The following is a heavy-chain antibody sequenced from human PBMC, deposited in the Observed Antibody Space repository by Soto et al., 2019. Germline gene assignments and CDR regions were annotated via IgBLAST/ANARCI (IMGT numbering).Heavy chain of an antibody. CDR1: GFTFSSYW. CDR3: ARSGVYSGPDY. Sequence: EVQLVESGGGLVQPGGYLRLSCAASGFTFSSYWMHWVRQPPGKGLVWVSRINSDGSTTNYADSVKGRFTISRDNAQNTMHLQMNSLRAEDKAVYYCARSGVYSGPDYWGQGTLLTVSS. CDR2: INSDGSTT. V-gene: IGHV3-74*01. D-gene: IGHD4-17*01. J-gene: IGHJ4*02.